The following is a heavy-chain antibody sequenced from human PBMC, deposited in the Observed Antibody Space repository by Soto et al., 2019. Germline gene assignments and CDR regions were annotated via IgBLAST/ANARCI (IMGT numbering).Heavy chain of an antibody. Sequence: ASVKGSCQTSGYTKTRYRVSWLRQAPGQGLEWMGWISAYNGNTNYAQKLQGRVTMTTDTSTSTAYMELRSLRSDDTAVYYCARDRALELGDYWGQGTLVTVSS. V-gene: IGHV1-18*01. CDR3: ARDRALELGDY. J-gene: IGHJ4*02. CDR2: ISAYNGNT. CDR1: GYTKTRYR. D-gene: IGHD1-26*01.